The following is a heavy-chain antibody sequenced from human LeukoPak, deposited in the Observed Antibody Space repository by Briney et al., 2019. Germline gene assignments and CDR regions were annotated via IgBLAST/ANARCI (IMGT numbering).Heavy chain of an antibody. Sequence: SVKVSCKASGGTFSSYAISWVRQAPGQGLEWMGGIIPIFGTANYAQKFQGRVTITTDESTSTAYMELSSLRSEDTAVYYCARGAYGGSYNDYYYYYMDVWGKGTTVTVSS. CDR3: ARGAYGGSYNDYYYYYMDV. D-gene: IGHD1-26*01. CDR2: IIPIFGTA. J-gene: IGHJ6*03. CDR1: GGTFSSYA. V-gene: IGHV1-69*05.